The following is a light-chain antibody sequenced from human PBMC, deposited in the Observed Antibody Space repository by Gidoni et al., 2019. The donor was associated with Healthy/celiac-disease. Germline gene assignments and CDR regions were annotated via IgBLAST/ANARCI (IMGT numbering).Light chain of an antibody. CDR3: QSYDSSNWV. CDR1: SGSIASNY. J-gene: IGLJ3*02. V-gene: IGLV6-57*04. Sequence: NFMLTQPHSVSESPGKTVTISCTRSSGSIASNYVQWYQQRPGSAPTTVIYEDNQRPSGVPYRFSGSIDSSSNSASLTISGLKTEDEADYYCQSYDSSNWVFGGGTKRTVL. CDR2: EDN.